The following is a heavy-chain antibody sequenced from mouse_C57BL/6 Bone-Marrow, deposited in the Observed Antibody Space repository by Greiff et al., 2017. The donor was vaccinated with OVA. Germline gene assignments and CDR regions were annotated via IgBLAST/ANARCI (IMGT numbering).Heavy chain of an antibody. CDR1: GYAFSSSW. V-gene: IGHV1-82*01. Sequence: QVQLQQSGPELVKPGASVKISCKASGYAFSSSWMNWVKQRPGKGLEWIGLIYPGDGDTNYNGKFKGKATLTADKSSSTAYMQLSSLTSEDSAVYFCARAPNWADFDYWGQGTTLTVSS. J-gene: IGHJ2*01. CDR3: ARAPNWADFDY. D-gene: IGHD4-1*01. CDR2: IYPGDGDT.